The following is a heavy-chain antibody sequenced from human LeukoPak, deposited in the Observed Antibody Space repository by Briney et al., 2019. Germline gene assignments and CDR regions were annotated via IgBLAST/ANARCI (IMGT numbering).Heavy chain of an antibody. D-gene: IGHD3-10*01. J-gene: IGHJ3*02. Sequence: PGRSLRLSCTTSGFSFRDHAMNWVRQAPGKGLEWVANIKQDGSEKYYVDSVKGRFTISRDNAKNSLYLQMNSLRAEDTAVYYCARDPSALFVPVIWGQGTMVTVSS. CDR2: IKQDGSEK. CDR1: GFSFRDHA. CDR3: ARDPSALFVPVI. V-gene: IGHV3-7*01.